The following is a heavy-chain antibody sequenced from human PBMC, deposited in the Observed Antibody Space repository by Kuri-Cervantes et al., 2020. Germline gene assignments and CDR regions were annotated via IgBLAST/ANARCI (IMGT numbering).Heavy chain of an antibody. CDR3: ASEGVGTRAPRFDY. D-gene: IGHD1-26*01. CDR1: GGSISSGGYY. V-gene: IGHV4-39*07. CDR2: IYYSGST. Sequence: GSLRLSCAVSGGSISSGGYYWSWIRQHPGKGLEWIGSIYYSGSTYYNPSLKSRVAISVDTSKNHLSLKLNSVTAADTAVYYCASEGVGTRAPRFDYWGQGTLVTVSS. J-gene: IGHJ4*02.